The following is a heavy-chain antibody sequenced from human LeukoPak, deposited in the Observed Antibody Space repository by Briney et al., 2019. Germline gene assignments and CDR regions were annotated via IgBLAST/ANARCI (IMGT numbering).Heavy chain of an antibody. V-gene: IGHV4-34*01. CDR3: ARARQPLNWIDP. D-gene: IGHD1-14*01. CDR2: INHSGST. J-gene: IGHJ5*02. Sequence: SETLSLTCAVYVGSFSGYYWSRIRQPPGKGLEWIGEINHSGSTNYNPSLKSRVIISIDPSKDKFSLKLTSVTSADAAVYYCARARQPLNWIDPWGQGTLVTVST. CDR1: VGSFSGYY.